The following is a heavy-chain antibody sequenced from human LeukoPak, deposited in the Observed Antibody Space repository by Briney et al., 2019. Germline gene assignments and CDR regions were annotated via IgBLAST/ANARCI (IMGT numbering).Heavy chain of an antibody. CDR3: ARGGLSSAWYYFDS. V-gene: IGHV3-23*01. Sequence: PGGSLRLSCAAAGFTLSRYHMNWVRQAPGKGLEWVSVISSGGGSTYYADAVKDRFTISRDNSKNTLYLQMNSLRAEDTAVYYCARGGLSSAWYYFDSWGQGTLVTVSS. CDR2: ISSGGGST. J-gene: IGHJ4*02. CDR1: GFTLSRYH. D-gene: IGHD6-19*01.